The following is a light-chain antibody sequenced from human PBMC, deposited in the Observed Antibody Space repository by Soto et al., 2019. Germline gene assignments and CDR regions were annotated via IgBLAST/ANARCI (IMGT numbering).Light chain of an antibody. CDR3: QQYYITPWT. J-gene: IGKJ1*01. CDR1: QSVLYSSNNKNY. Sequence: DIVMTQSPDSLAVSLGERATINCKSSQSVLYSSNNKNYLAWYQQKPGQPPRLLIYWASTRESGVPDRFSGSGSGTDFTLTISSLQAEDVAVYYCQQYYITPWTFGRGTKVEIK. CDR2: WAS. V-gene: IGKV4-1*01.